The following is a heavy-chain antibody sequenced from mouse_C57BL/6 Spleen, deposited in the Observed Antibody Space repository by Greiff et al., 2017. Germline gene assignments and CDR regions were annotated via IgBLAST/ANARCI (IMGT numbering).Heavy chain of an antibody. D-gene: IGHD2-3*01. J-gene: IGHJ2*01. V-gene: IGHV5-6*01. CDR2: ISSGGSYT. CDR1: GFTFSSYG. CDR3: ASIYDGYYGVY. Sequence: EVKVVESGGDLVKPGGSLKLSCAASGFTFSSYGMSWVRQTPDKRLEWVATISSGGSYTYYPDSVKGRFTISRDNAKNTLYLQMSSLKSEDTAMYYCASIYDGYYGVYWGQGTTLTVSS.